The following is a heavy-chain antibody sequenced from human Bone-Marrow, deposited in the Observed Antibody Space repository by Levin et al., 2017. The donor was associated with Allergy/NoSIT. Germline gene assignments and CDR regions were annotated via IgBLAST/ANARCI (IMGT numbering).Heavy chain of an antibody. CDR3: AREPRWLRSTDVAMDV. CDR2: ISAYTRET. J-gene: IGHJ6*02. CDR1: GYKFLDSG. D-gene: IGHD5-24*01. V-gene: IGHV1-18*01. Sequence: PGESLKISCEASGYKFLDSGVSWVRQAPGQGLEWMGWISAYTRETLFAQKFQGRLTLSTVTSTATAYMHLSELTSDDTAVYYCAREPRWLRSTDVAMDVWGQGTTVIVSS.